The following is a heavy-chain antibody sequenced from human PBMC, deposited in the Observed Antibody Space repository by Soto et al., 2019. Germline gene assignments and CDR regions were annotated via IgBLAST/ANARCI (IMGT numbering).Heavy chain of an antibody. CDR1: GFTFRTYT. Sequence: GGSLRLSCVASGFTFRTYTMNWVRQAPGKGLEWVSGIRGFSPYTFYAESVKGRFTISRDNAKNSLYLQMNSLGVEDTAVYYCARDRGYDAHDYYYNAMDGWGQGTTVTVSS. CDR2: IRGFSPYT. D-gene: IGHD2-15*01. CDR3: ARDRGYDAHDYYYNAMDG. J-gene: IGHJ6*02. V-gene: IGHV3-21*01.